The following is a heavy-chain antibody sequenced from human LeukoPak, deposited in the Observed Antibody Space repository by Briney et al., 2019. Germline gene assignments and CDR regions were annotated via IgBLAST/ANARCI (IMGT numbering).Heavy chain of an antibody. CDR3: ARGAWGYNYGYHNY. CDR1: GGTFSYA. Sequence: ASVKVSCKVSGGTFSYAISWVRRAPGQGIAWMGGNIPIFGTTDYAQNFQGRVTFPTDESTSTAYMELSSLRSEDTAVYYCARGAWGYNYGYHNYWGQGTLVTVSS. V-gene: IGHV1-69*05. D-gene: IGHD5-18*01. CDR2: NIPIFGTT. J-gene: IGHJ4*02.